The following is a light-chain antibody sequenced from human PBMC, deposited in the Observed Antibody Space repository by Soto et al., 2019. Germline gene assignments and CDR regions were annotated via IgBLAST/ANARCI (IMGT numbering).Light chain of an antibody. CDR2: DAS. J-gene: IGKJ1*01. Sequence: DIQITQSPSTLSASVRDRVTITCRPIPSISRWLAWYQQMPGKAPKLLIYDASSLHSGVPSRFSGSGSGTEFTLTITSLQPDDFATYYCQQYTTYSWPFGQGPRWIS. CDR3: QQYTTYSWP. CDR1: PSISRW. V-gene: IGKV1-5*01.